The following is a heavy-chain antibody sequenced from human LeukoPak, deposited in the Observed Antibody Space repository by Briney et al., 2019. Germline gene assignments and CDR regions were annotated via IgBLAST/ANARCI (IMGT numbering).Heavy chain of an antibody. J-gene: IGHJ6*03. D-gene: IGHD3-22*01. CDR1: GGSISSYY. V-gene: IGHV4-4*07. Sequence: SETLSLTCTVSGGSISSYYWSWIRQPAGKGLEWIGRIYTSGSTNYNPSLKSRVTMSVDTSKNQFSLKLSSVTAADTAVYYCARDQWGYYYDSSGYPQHTEYYYYYMDVWGKGTTVTISS. CDR2: IYTSGST. CDR3: ARDQWGYYYDSSGYPQHTEYYYYYMDV.